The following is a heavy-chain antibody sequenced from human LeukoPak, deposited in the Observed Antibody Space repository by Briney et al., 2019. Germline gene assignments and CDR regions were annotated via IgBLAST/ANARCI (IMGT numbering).Heavy chain of an antibody. CDR1: GYTFTDYY. D-gene: IGHD3-10*01. V-gene: IGHV1-69-2*01. CDR2: VDPEDGET. J-gene: IGHJ5*02. Sequence: ATVTISCKGSGYTFTDYYMHWVQQAPGKGLELMGIVDPEDGETIYAEKFQGRVTITADTSTDTAYMELSSLRSEDTAVYYCATTMVRGVIRFDPWGQGTLVTVSS. CDR3: ATTMVRGVIRFDP.